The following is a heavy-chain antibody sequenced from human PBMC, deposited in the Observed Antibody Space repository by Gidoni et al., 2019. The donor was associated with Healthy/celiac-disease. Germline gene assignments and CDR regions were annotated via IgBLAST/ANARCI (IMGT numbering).Heavy chain of an antibody. CDR3: ARAGSTVTTFDY. D-gene: IGHD4-17*01. CDR2: IYHSGST. CDR1: GYSISSGYY. Sequence: QVQLQESGPGLVKPSEPLSLTCTVSGYSISSGYYWGWIRQPPGKGLEWIGSIYHSGSTYYNPSLKSRVTISVDTSKNQFSLKLSSVTAADTAVYYCARAGSTVTTFDYWGQGTLVTVSS. J-gene: IGHJ4*02. V-gene: IGHV4-38-2*02.